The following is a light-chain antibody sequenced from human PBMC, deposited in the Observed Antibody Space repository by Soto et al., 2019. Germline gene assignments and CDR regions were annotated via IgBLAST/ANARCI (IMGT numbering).Light chain of an antibody. CDR3: AAWHDSLSGVI. CDR2: EVS. CDR1: SSDVGGYNY. V-gene: IGLV2-14*01. Sequence: QSALTQPASVSGSPGQSITISCTGSSSDVGGYNYVSWYQQHPGKAPKLMIYEVSNRPSGISNRFSGSKSGNTASLTLSGLQAEDEADYYCAAWHDSLSGVIFGGGTKLTVL. J-gene: IGLJ2*01.